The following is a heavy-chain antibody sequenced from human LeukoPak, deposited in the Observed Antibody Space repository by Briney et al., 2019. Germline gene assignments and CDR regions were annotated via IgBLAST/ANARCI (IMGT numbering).Heavy chain of an antibody. Sequence: SVKVSCKASGGTFISYTISWVRQAPGQGLEWMGRIIPILGIATYAQKFQGRVTITADKSTSTAYMELSRLRSDDTAVYYCARGHYDDYFDSWGQGTLVTVPS. CDR3: ARGHYDDYFDS. V-gene: IGHV1-69*02. J-gene: IGHJ4*02. CDR2: IIPILGIA. D-gene: IGHD3-22*01. CDR1: GGTFISYT.